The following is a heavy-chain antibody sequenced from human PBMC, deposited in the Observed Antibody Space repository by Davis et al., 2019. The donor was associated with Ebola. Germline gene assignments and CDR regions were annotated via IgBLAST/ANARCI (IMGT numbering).Heavy chain of an antibody. V-gene: IGHV4-39*07. CDR1: GGSISSSSYY. D-gene: IGHD6-13*01. CDR3: ARDQGSSRYYYYYGMDV. Sequence: SETLSLTCTVSGGSISSSSYYWGWIRQPPGKGLEWIGSIYYSGSTYYNPSLKSRVTISVDTSKNQFSLKLSSVTAADTAVYYCARDQGSSRYYYYYGMDVWGQGTTVTVSS. J-gene: IGHJ6*02. CDR2: IYYSGST.